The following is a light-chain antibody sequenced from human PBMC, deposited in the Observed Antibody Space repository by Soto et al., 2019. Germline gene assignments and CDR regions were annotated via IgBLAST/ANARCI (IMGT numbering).Light chain of an antibody. Sequence: AVMTQSPLSLPVTLGQPASISCRSSQSLVYSDGKTYLNWFQQRPGQSPRRLIYKVSNRDSGVPDRFSGSGSGSDFTLEISRVEAEDVGIYYCMQGSVWPWTLGQGTKVDIK. J-gene: IGKJ1*01. CDR2: KVS. V-gene: IGKV2-30*01. CDR1: QSLVYSDGKTY. CDR3: MQGSVWPWT.